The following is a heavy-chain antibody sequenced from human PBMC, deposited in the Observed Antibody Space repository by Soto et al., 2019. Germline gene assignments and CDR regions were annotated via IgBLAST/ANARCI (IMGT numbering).Heavy chain of an antibody. J-gene: IGHJ4*02. CDR2: IIPRFGTT. CDR1: GYTFTAYY. CDR3: ARGRGLYNSGRSQLDS. V-gene: IGHV1-69*13. D-gene: IGHD1-26*01. Sequence: GASVNVSCKASGYTFTAYYIHWVRQAPGHGLEWMGGIIPRFGTTNYAPTLQDRVTITADESMNTVYMELSSLRSEDTALYYCARGRGLYNSGRSQLDSWGQGTLVTVSS.